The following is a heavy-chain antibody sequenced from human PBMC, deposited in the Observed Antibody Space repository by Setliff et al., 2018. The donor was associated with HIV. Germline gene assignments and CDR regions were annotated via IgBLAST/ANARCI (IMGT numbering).Heavy chain of an antibody. CDR1: GYTFTGYY. J-gene: IGHJ5*02. Sequence: ASVKVSCKASGYTFTGYYMHWVRQAHGQGLEWMGVINPTGGSTRNTQKFQGRVTMTRDTSTNTVYMELSGLRSEDTALYYCALDLPGPAITSGWMKNWFDPWGQGTLVTVSS. CDR3: ALDLPGPAITSGWMKNWFDP. D-gene: IGHD6-19*01. V-gene: IGHV1-46*01. CDR2: INPTGGST.